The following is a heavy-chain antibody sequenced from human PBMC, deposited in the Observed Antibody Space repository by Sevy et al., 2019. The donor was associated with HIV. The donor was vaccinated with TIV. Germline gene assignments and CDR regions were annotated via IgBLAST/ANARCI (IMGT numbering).Heavy chain of an antibody. CDR3: AREGCSKPHDY. J-gene: IGHJ4*02. V-gene: IGHV3-23*01. CDR1: GSTFSNYA. D-gene: IGHD2-2*01. CDR2: FSFGCGKI. Sequence: GGSLRLSCAASGSTFSNYAMSWVRQAPGKGLEWVSTFSFGCGKINYADSVKGRFTISRDNSKNTLYLQMNSPRAEDTALYYCAREGCSKPHDYWGQGTLVTVSS.